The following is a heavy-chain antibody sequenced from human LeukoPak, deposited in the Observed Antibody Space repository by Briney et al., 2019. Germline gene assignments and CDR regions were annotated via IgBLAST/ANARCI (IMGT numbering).Heavy chain of an antibody. V-gene: IGHV3-33*01. CDR2: IWYDGSNK. J-gene: IGHJ4*02. CDR1: GFTFSSYG. CDR3: ARASGSWYAFDY. Sequence: GGSLRLSCAASGFTFSSYGMHWVRQAPGKGLEWVADIWYDGSNKYYADSVKGRFTISRDNSKNTLYLQMNSLRAEDTAVYYCARASGSWYAFDYWGQGTLVTVSS. D-gene: IGHD6-13*01.